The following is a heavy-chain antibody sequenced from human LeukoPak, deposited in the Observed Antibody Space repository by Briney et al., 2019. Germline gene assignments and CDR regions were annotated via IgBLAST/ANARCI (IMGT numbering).Heavy chain of an antibody. CDR1: GFTFSSYG. J-gene: IGHJ5*02. CDR2: IRYDGSNK. V-gene: IGHV3-30*02. D-gene: IGHD1-7*01. CDR3: ARGATDTTRWFDP. Sequence: GGSLRLSCAASGFTFSSYGMHWVRQAPGKGLEWVAFIRYDGSNKYYADSVKGRFTISRDNSKNTLYLQMNGLRADDTATYYCARGATDTTRWFDPWGQGTLVTVSS.